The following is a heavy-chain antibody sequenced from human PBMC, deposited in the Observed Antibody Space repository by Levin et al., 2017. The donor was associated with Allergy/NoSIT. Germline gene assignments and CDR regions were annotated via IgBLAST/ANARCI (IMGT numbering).Heavy chain of an antibody. CDR3: ARWHRMGSGWYSNWYFDL. J-gene: IGHJ2*01. CDR1: GFTFSSYS. Sequence: GESLKISCAASGFTFSSYSMNWVRQAPGKGLEWVSYISSSSSTIYYADSVKGRFTISRDNAKNSLYLQMNSLRDEDTAVYYCARWHRMGSGWYSNWYFDLWGRGTLVTVSS. V-gene: IGHV3-48*02. D-gene: IGHD6-19*01. CDR2: ISSSSSTI.